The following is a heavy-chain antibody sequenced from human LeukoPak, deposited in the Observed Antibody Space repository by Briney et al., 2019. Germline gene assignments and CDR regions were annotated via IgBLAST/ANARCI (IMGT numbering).Heavy chain of an antibody. CDR3: ARGRGSS. J-gene: IGHJ5*02. D-gene: IGHD3-10*01. Sequence: PSETLSLTCSVYGGSFSGYYWNWIRQPPGKGLEWIGEINHSGSTNYKPSLKSQVTISVDTSKNQFSLKLSSVTAADTAVYYCARGRGSSWGQGTLVTVSS. V-gene: IGHV4-34*01. CDR1: GGSFSGYY. CDR2: INHSGST.